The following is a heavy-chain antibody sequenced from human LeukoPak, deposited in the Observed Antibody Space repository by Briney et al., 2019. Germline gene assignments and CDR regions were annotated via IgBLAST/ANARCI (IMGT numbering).Heavy chain of an antibody. CDR1: GFIFTAFG. V-gene: IGHV3-30*02. J-gene: IGHJ4*02. D-gene: IGHD2-21*02. CDR2: IRSDGNEI. CDR3: ARWPYFCGGDCYNFDY. Sequence: GGSLRLSCVASGFIFTAFGMHWVRQTPGKGLEWVSFIRSDGNEIFYGESVKDRFTITRDNSKSTLYLQMDRVRPEDAGIYYCARWPYFCGGDCYNFDYWGQGTLVTVSS.